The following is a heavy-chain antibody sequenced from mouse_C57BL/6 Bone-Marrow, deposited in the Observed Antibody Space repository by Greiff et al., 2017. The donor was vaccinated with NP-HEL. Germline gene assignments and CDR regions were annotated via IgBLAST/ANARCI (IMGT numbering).Heavy chain of an antibody. CDR1: GYTFTSYG. Sequence: QVQLKESGAELARPGASVKLSCKASGYTFTSYGISWVKQRTGQGLEWIGEIYPRSGNTYYNEKFKGKATLTADKSSSTAYMELRSLTSEDSAVYFCAKSGNYDAMDYWGQGTSVTVSS. D-gene: IGHD2-1*01. CDR2: IYPRSGNT. CDR3: AKSGNYDAMDY. J-gene: IGHJ4*01. V-gene: IGHV1-81*01.